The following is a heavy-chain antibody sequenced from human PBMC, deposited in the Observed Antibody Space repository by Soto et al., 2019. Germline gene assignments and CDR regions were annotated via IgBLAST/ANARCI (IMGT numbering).Heavy chain of an antibody. CDR1: GGHISSTRYY. CDR3: VSGPGTTADY. J-gene: IGHJ4*02. V-gene: IGHV4-39*01. Sequence: SETLSLTCTVSGGHISSTRYYWGWIRQPPGKGLEWIGTTYYTGSTYYNPSLKSRVTISVDMSKNQFSLKVRSVTAADTAVYYCVSGPGTTADYWGQGTLVTVSS. CDR2: TYYTGST. D-gene: IGHD1-1*01.